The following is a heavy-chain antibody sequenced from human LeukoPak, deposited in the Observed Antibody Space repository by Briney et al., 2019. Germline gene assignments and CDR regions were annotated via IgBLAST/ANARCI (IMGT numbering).Heavy chain of an antibody. Sequence: SETLSLTCTVSGGSINSSNYNWGWIRQPPRRGPEWLASVYYSGLTYYNSSLKSRVSISVDKSKNEFSLRLISVTAADTAAYYCGRRGSYDSTGYAFDIWGQGTMVTVSS. CDR2: VYYSGLT. V-gene: IGHV4-39*07. CDR3: GRRGSYDSTGYAFDI. CDR1: GGSINSSNYN. J-gene: IGHJ3*02. D-gene: IGHD3-22*01.